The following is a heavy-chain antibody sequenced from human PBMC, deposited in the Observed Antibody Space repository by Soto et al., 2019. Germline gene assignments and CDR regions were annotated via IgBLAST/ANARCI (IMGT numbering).Heavy chain of an antibody. V-gene: IGHV3-7*03. J-gene: IGHJ4*02. CDR2: IKEDGSDK. Sequence: EVQLVESGGGLVQPGVSLRLSCAVSGFTFSRFWMSWVRQAPGKGLEWLANIKEDGSDKYYVDSVKGRFTISRDNAKNSLFLQMNSLRAEDTAVYFCTCHPPRGDSNKYARNYWGQGTQVTVSS. CDR1: GFTFSRFW. CDR3: TCHPPRGDSNKYARNY. D-gene: IGHD4-4*01.